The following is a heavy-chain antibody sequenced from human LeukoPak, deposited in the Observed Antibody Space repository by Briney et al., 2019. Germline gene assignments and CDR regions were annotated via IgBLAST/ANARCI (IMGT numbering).Heavy chain of an antibody. J-gene: IGHJ4*02. Sequence: GGSLRLSCAASGFTFSSYWIHWVRQAPGKGLVWVSRINSDGSSTNYADSVKGRFTISRDNAKYTLYLQMNSLRAEDTAVYYCARKGESGLYYWGQGTLVTVSS. CDR1: GFTFSSYW. V-gene: IGHV3-74*01. CDR3: ARKGESGLYY. CDR2: INSDGSST. D-gene: IGHD3-16*01.